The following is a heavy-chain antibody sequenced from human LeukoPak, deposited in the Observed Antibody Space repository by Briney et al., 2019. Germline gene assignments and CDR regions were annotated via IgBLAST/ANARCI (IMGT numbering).Heavy chain of an antibody. CDR1: GGTFSSYA. V-gene: IGHV1-69*05. D-gene: IGHD5-12*01. CDR2: IIPIFGTA. Sequence: SVKVSCKASGGTFSSYAISWVRQAPGRGLEWMGGIIPIFGTANYAQKFQGRVTITTDESTSTAYMELSSLRSEDTAVYYCARDPTMGGTEYYFDYWGQGTLVTVSS. J-gene: IGHJ4*02. CDR3: ARDPTMGGTEYYFDY.